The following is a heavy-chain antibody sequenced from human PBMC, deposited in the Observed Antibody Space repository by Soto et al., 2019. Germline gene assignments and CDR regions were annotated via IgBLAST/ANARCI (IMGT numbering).Heavy chain of an antibody. D-gene: IGHD3-16*01. V-gene: IGHV4-59*01. CDR3: ASNWGGGGHRRYDALDI. CDR2: IYYSGGT. CDR1: GGSISSNY. J-gene: IGHJ3*02. Sequence: ETLSLTCTVSGGSISSNYWSWIRQPPGKGLEWIGYIYYSGGTNYNPSLKSRVTISVDTSKNQFSLKLSSVTAADTAVYYCASNWGGGGHRRYDALDIWGQGTMVTVS.